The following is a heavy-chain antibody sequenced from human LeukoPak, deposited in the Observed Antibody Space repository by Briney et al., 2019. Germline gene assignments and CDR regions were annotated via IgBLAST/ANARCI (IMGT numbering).Heavy chain of an antibody. D-gene: IGHD6-13*01. V-gene: IGHV3-33*01. CDR2: IWHDGSNK. CDR1: GFTFSNYG. J-gene: IGHJ4*02. CDR3: TTDAGYTSRWYNY. Sequence: GGSLRLSCAASGFTFSNYGIHWVRQAPGKGLEWVAIIWHDGSNKHYVDSVKGRFTISRDNSKNTVYLQMNSLKTEDTAVYYCTTDAGYTSRWYNYWGQGTLVTVSS.